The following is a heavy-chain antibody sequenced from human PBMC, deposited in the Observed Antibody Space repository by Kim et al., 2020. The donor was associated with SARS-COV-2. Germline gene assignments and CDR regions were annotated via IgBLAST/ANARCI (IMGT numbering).Heavy chain of an antibody. J-gene: IGHJ3*02. V-gene: IGHV6-1*01. CDR2: TYYRSKWYN. D-gene: IGHD3-10*01. Sequence: SQTLSLTCAISGDSVSSNSAAWNWIRQSPSRGLEWLGRTYYRSKWYNDYAVSVKSRITINPDTSKNQFSLQLNSVTPEDTAVYYCASGGVTMVRGVPEVGAFDIWGQGTMVTVPS. CDR3: ASGGVTMVRGVPEVGAFDI. CDR1: GDSVSSNSAA.